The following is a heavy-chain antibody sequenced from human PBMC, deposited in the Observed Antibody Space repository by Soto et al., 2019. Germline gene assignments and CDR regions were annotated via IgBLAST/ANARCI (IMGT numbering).Heavy chain of an antibody. D-gene: IGHD1-1*01. CDR2: FKPGNGDT. CDR1: GYSFTSHA. Sequence: QVPFVQSEAEVKKPGASVKVSCKASGYSFTSHALHWVRQGPGQRLEWMGWFKPGNGDTRYSQTLQGRVTFTGDAPATTAYMELSRLTSEDTAVYYCAKGTFSNTWRTNHLDSWGQGTLVTVSS. CDR3: AKGTFSNTWRTNHLDS. J-gene: IGHJ4*02. V-gene: IGHV1-3*01.